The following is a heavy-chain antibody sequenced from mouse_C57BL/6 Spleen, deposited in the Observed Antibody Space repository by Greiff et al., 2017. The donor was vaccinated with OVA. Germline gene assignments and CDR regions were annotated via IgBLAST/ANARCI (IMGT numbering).Heavy chain of an antibody. CDR3: ARDYYSNLYAMDD. Sequence: EVQLVESGGGLVKPGGSLKLSCAASGFTFSDYGMHWVRQAPEKGLEWVAYISSGSSTIYYADTVKGRFTISRDNAKNTLFLQMTILRSEDTAMYYSARDYYSNLYAMDDWGQGTSVTVSS. CDR1: GFTFSDYG. J-gene: IGHJ4*01. V-gene: IGHV5-17*01. D-gene: IGHD2-5*01. CDR2: ISSGSSTI.